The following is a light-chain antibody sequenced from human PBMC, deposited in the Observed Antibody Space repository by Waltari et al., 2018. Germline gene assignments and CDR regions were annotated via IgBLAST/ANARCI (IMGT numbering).Light chain of an antibody. Sequence: DIQMTQSPSTLSASVGDRVTITCRASQSLNSWLAWYQHKPGKAPKLLIYKASNLESWFPSRFSGSGSGTEFTLTISSLQPDDVATYYCQHYNGYPITYGGGTKVELK. CDR1: QSLNSW. J-gene: IGKJ4*01. CDR2: KAS. CDR3: QHYNGYPIT. V-gene: IGKV1-5*03.